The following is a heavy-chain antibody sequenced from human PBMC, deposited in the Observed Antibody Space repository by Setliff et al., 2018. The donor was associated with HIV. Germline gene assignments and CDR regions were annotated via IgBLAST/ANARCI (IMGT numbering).Heavy chain of an antibody. J-gene: IGHJ3*01. CDR1: GYSISSGYY. CDR2: IYHSGST. D-gene: IGHD3-10*01. Sequence: SETLSLTCAVSGYSISSGYYWGWIQQPPGKGLEWIGSIYHSGSTYYNPSLKSRVTISVDTSKNQFSLKLSSVTAADTAVYYCARTNYGSRMSPLWGQGTMVTVSS. V-gene: IGHV4-38-2*01. CDR3: ARTNYGSRMSPL.